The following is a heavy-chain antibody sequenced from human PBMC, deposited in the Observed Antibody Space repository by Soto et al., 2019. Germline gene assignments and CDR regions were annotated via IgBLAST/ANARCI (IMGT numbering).Heavy chain of an antibody. V-gene: IGHV3-21*01. CDR2: ISSSSSYI. CDR1: GFTFSSYS. CDR3: ARDLLPARHYDILTGYLGEDGMDV. Sequence: PGGSLRLSCAASGFTFSSYSMNWVRQAPGKGLEWVSSISSSSSYIYYADSVKGRFTISRDNAKNSLYLQMNSLRAEDTAVYYCARDLLPARHYDILTGYLGEDGMDVWGQGTTVTVSS. J-gene: IGHJ6*02. D-gene: IGHD3-9*01.